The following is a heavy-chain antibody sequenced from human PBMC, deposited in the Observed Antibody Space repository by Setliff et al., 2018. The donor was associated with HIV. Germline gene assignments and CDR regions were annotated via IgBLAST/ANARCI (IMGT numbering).Heavy chain of an antibody. CDR2: VSFSGST. CDR1: GGSFSGYY. Sequence: SETLSLTCTIYGGSFSGYYCSWIRQPPGKGLEWIGEVSFSGSTNYSPSLKSRVTISVDTSKNQFSLKMTSVTAADTAVYYCVKHRNRGFDPWGQGTLVTVSS. CDR3: VKHRNRGFDP. V-gene: IGHV4-34*01. J-gene: IGHJ5*02.